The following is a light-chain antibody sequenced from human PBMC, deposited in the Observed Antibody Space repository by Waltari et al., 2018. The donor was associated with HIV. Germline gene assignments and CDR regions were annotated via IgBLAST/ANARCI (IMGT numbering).Light chain of an antibody. V-gene: IGKV1-39*01. CDR2: AAS. CDR3: QQSYNGLT. Sequence: DIQMTQSPSSLSASLGDRITITCRASQTINIWFNWYQQKPGKAPNLLIYAASTLHSGVPSRFSGNGSVTDFTLTINGLQVEDFATYFCQQSYNGLTFGPGTKLDV. CDR1: QTINIW. J-gene: IGKJ3*01.